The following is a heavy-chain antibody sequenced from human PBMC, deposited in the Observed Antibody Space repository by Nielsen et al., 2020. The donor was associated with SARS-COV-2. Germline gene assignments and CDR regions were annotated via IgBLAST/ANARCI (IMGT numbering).Heavy chain of an antibody. CDR2: TYYRSKWYN. CDR3: ARESSIAVAGNYYGMDV. D-gene: IGHD6-19*01. J-gene: IGHJ6*02. Sequence: SETLSLTCAISGDSVSSNSAAWSWIRQSPSRGLEWLGRTYYRSKWYNDYAVSVKSRITINPDTSKNQFSLQLNSVTPEDTAVYYCARESSIAVAGNYYGMDVWGQGTTVTVSS. V-gene: IGHV6-1*01. CDR1: GDSVSSNSAA.